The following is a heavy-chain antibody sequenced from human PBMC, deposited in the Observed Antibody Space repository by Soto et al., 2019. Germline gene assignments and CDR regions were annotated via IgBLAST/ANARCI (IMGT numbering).Heavy chain of an antibody. D-gene: IGHD6-19*01. CDR1: GGSFSSYY. Sequence: SETLSLTCTVSGGSFSSYYWSWIRQPPGKGLEWIGYIYYSGSTNYNPSLKSRVTISVDTSKNQFSLKLSSVTAADTAVYYCARSGGIAVAGRKYYFDYWGQGTLVTVSS. J-gene: IGHJ4*02. V-gene: IGHV4-59*12. CDR3: ARSGGIAVAGRKYYFDY. CDR2: IYYSGST.